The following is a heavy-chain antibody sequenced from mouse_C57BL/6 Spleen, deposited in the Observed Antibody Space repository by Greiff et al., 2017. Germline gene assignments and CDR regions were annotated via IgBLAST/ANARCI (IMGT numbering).Heavy chain of an antibody. CDR3: ARITTVVEAMDY. Sequence: EVQLVESGPGLVKPSQSLSLTCSVTGYSITSGYYWNWIRQFPGNKLEWMGYISYDGSNNYNPSLKNRISITRDTSKNQFFLKLNSVTTEDTATYYCARITTVVEAMDYWGQGTSVTVSS. D-gene: IGHD1-1*01. CDR2: ISYDGSN. V-gene: IGHV3-6*01. J-gene: IGHJ4*01. CDR1: GYSITSGYY.